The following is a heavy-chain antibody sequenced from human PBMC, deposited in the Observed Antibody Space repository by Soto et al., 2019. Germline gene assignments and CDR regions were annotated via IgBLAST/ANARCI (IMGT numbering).Heavy chain of an antibody. CDR2: ISHDGGNE. D-gene: IGHD3-22*01. Sequence: DLEESGGGVVQPGRSLRLSCAASGFSFSTYGMHWVRQAPGKGLEWVAVISHDGGNEYYADSVKGRFTISRDSSKNTVYLQMNNVRAEDTAVYYCAEDPSSGYTRCYFDFWGLGTLVTVSS. CDR3: AEDPSSGYTRCYFDF. J-gene: IGHJ2*01. CDR1: GFSFSTYG. V-gene: IGHV3-30*18.